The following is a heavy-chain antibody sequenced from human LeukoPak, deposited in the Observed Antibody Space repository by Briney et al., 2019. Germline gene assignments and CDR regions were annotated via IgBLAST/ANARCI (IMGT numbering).Heavy chain of an antibody. CDR2: IYYSGST. Sequence: SETLSLTCTVSGGSISSSSYYWGWTRQPPGKGLEWIGSIYYSGSTYYNPSLKSRVTISVDTSKNQFSLKLSSVTAADTAVYYCARVVRTYYYYMDVWGKGTTVTVSS. V-gene: IGHV4-39*07. J-gene: IGHJ6*03. CDR1: GGSISSSSYY. D-gene: IGHD2-2*01. CDR3: ARVVRTYYYYMDV.